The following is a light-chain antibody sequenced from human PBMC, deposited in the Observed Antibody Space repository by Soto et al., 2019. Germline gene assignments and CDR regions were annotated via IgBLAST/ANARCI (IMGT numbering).Light chain of an antibody. V-gene: IGKV2-30*02. J-gene: IGKJ5*01. CDR2: KVS. CDR1: QSLVHSDGIAY. CDR3: MQGTHWPIT. Sequence: DVAMTQSPLSLPVTRGQPASISCRSNQSLVHSDGIAYFSWFQQRPGRSPRRLIYKVSNRDSGVPARFSGSGSGTDFALKISRVEAEDVGVYYCMQGTHWPITFGQGTRLEIK.